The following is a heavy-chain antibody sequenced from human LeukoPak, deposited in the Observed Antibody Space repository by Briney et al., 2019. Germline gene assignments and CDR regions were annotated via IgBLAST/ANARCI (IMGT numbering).Heavy chain of an antibody. Sequence: GTVKVSRKASGYTFTSYGISWVRQAPGQGLEWMGWISAYNGNTNYAQKLQGRVTMTTDTSTSTAYRERRSLRADDTAVYYCARCYDSSGYPVHWGQGTLVTVSS. V-gene: IGHV1-18*01. CDR1: GYTFTSYG. D-gene: IGHD3-22*01. CDR3: ARCYDSSGYPVH. J-gene: IGHJ4*02. CDR2: ISAYNGNT.